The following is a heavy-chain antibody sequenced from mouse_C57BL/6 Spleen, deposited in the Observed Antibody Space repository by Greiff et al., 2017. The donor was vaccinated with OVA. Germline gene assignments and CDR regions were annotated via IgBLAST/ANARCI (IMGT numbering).Heavy chain of an antibody. CDR1: GYTFTSYW. J-gene: IGHJ3*01. CDR2: IDPSDRET. V-gene: IGHV1-52*01. CDR3: ARKDYYGSSPAWFAY. Sequence: QVKLQQPGAELVRPGSSVKLSCKASGYTFTSYWMPWVQQRPIQGLAWIGNIDPSDRETHYNHPFKDTATLTVDKYSNTAYMQLRSLTSEDSAVYDCARKDYYGSSPAWFAYWGQGTLVTVSA. D-gene: IGHD1-1*01.